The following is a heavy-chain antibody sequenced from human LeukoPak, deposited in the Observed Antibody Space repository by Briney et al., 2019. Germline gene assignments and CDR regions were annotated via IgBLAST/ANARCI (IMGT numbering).Heavy chain of an antibody. CDR2: IYSGGST. CDR3: AGAHIVVVPDNWFDP. CDR1: GFTVSSNY. Sequence: GGSLRLSCAASGFTVSSNYMSWVRQAPGKGLGWVSVIYSGGSTYYADSVKGRFTISRDNSKNTLFLQMNSLRAEDTAVYYCAGAHIVVVPDNWFDPWGQGTLVTVSS. D-gene: IGHD2-2*01. J-gene: IGHJ5*02. V-gene: IGHV3-53*01.